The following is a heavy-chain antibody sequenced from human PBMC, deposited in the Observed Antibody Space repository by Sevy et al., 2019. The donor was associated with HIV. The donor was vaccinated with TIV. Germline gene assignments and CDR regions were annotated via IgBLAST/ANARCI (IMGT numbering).Heavy chain of an antibody. CDR3: ARAAAGTHFDY. J-gene: IGHJ4*02. Sequence: SETLSLTCTVSGGSISSYYWSWIRQPPGKGLEWIGYIYYSGSTNYNPSLKSRVTISVDTSKNQFSLKLSSVTAADTAVYYCARAAAGTHFDYWGQGTLVTVSS. CDR1: GGSISSYY. D-gene: IGHD6-13*01. CDR2: IYYSGST. V-gene: IGHV4-59*01.